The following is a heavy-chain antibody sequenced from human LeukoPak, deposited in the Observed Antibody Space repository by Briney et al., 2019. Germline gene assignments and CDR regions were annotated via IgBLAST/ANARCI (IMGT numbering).Heavy chain of an antibody. CDR1: GFTFSSFA. J-gene: IGHJ4*02. Sequence: GGSLGLSCTASGFTFSSFAMSWVRQAPGKGLDWVSAISGSGDSTSYADSVRGRFIISRDNSKNTLYLQMDSLRAEDTAVYYCATNRTTGGHRFDYWGQGTLVTVSS. CDR3: ATNRTTGGHRFDY. V-gene: IGHV3-23*01. CDR2: ISGSGDST. D-gene: IGHD1-1*01.